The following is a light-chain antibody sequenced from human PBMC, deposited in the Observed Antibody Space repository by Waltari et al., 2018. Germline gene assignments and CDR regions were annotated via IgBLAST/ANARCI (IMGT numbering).Light chain of an antibody. CDR1: HDIDIY. CDR2: ATS. Sequence: DIQMTQSPSSLSASVGDRVTITCRTSHDIDIYLNWFQQKPGKAPKLLIYATSSLQSGVPSRFSGSGSGTDFTLIISSLQPEDFATYYCQQSDSTVRTFGQGTRVEIK. J-gene: IGKJ1*01. CDR3: QQSDSTVRT. V-gene: IGKV1-39*01.